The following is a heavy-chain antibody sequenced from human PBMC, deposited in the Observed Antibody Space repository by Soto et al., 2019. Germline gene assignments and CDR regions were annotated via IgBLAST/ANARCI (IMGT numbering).Heavy chain of an antibody. CDR3: AIDPSLRLGELSFALEY. V-gene: IGHV3-30*03. D-gene: IGHD3-16*02. CDR1: GFTFSSYG. Sequence: QVQLVESGGGVVQPGRSLRLSCAASGFTFSSYGMHWVRQAPGKGLEWVAVISYYGSNKYYADSVKGRFTITRDNSKNTVYLLMRSLRVEDTAVYYCAIDPSLRLGELSFALEYWGQGTLVTVSS. CDR2: ISYYGSNK. J-gene: IGHJ1*01.